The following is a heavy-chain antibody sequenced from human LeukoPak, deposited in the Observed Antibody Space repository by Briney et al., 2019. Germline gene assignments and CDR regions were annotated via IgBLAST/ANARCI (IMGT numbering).Heavy chain of an antibody. Sequence: SETLSLTCSVSDYSISSDYYWGWIRQPPGKGLEWIGSISHSGRTFYTPSLKSRVTISVDTSKNQFSLKLTSATAADTAIYYCARDYRLVVVAGYNWFDPWGQGTLVTVSS. D-gene: IGHD2-15*01. CDR3: ARDYRLVVVAGYNWFDP. CDR1: DYSISSDYY. V-gene: IGHV4-38-2*02. CDR2: ISHSGRT. J-gene: IGHJ5*02.